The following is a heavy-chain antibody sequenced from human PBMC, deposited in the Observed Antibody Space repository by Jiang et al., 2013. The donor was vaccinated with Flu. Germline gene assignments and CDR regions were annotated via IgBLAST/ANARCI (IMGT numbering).Heavy chain of an antibody. CDR1: GFIFSSNS. Sequence: GLVQPGGSLRLSCAASGFIFSSNSMNWVRQAPGKGLEWVSYISRSTSMITYADSVKGRFTISRDNAKNSLYLQMNSLRAEDTAVYYCARDAELDVWGQGTTVTVSS. CDR3: ARDAELDV. V-gene: IGHV3-48*01. D-gene: IGHD1-14*01. J-gene: IGHJ6*02. CDR2: ISRSTSMI.